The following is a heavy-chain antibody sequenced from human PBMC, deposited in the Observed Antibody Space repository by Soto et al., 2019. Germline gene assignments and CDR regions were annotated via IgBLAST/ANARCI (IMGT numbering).Heavy chain of an antibody. CDR3: ARDRAYSRFDY. Sequence: GGSLRLSXAVSGFSFSSAWMTWIRQAPGKGLERVAIMNEDGSERYYVDSVKGRFTISRDNAKNALFLQMNSLRVEETAVYFCARDRAYSRFDYWGQGSLVTVS. J-gene: IGHJ4*02. D-gene: IGHD4-4*01. V-gene: IGHV3-7*03. CDR2: MNEDGSER. CDR1: GFSFSSAW.